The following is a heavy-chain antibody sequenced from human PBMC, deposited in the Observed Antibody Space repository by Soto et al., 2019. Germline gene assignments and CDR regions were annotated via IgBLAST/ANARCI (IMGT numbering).Heavy chain of an antibody. CDR3: ARDLDLYCSSTSCMGSHFDY. J-gene: IGHJ4*02. V-gene: IGHV3-33*01. Sequence: ESGGGVVQPGRSLRLSCAASGFTFSSYGMHWVRQAPGKGLEWVAVIWYDGSNKYYADSVKGRFTISRDNSKNTLYLQMNSLRAEDTAVYYCARDLDLYCSSTSCMGSHFDYWGQGTLVTVSS. D-gene: IGHD2-2*01. CDR1: GFTFSSYG. CDR2: IWYDGSNK.